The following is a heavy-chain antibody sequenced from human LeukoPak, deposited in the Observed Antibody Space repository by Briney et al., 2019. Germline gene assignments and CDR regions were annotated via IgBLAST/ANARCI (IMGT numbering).Heavy chain of an antibody. D-gene: IGHD3-3*01. Sequence: KASETLSLTCAVYGGSFSGYYWGWIRQPPGKGLEWIGSIYYSGSTYYNPSLKSRVTISVDTSKNQFSLKLSSVTAADTAVYYCARGPLLDYDFWSGYYADHYYFDYWGQGTLVTVSS. V-gene: IGHV4-34*01. CDR3: ARGPLLDYDFWSGYYADHYYFDY. J-gene: IGHJ4*02. CDR1: GGSFSGYY. CDR2: IYYSGST.